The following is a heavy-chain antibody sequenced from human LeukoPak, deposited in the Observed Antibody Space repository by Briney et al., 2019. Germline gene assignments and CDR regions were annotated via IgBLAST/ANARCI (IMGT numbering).Heavy chain of an antibody. D-gene: IGHD2-2*01. J-gene: IGHJ4*02. V-gene: IGHV3-15*01. CDR2: IKSKTDGGTT. CDR3: TRVIVVVPAAPFDY. CDR1: GFTFSNAW. Sequence: GGSLRLSCAASGFTFSNAWMSWVRQAPGKGLEWVGRIKSKTDGGTTDYAAPVKGRFTISRDDSKSIAYLQMNSLKTEDTAVYYCTRVIVVVPAAPFDYWGQGTLVTVSS.